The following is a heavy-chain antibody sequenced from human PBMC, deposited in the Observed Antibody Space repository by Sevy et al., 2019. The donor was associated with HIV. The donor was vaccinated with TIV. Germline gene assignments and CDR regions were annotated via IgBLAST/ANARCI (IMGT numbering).Heavy chain of an antibody. CDR2: ISYDGSNK. V-gene: IGHV3-30-3*01. Sequence: GGSLRLSCAASGFTFSSYAMHWVRQAPGKGLEWVAVISYDGSNKYYADSVKGRFTISRDNSKNTLYLQMNSLRAEDTAVYYCATTGYCGGDCYSGGYYGMDVWGQGTTVTVSS. CDR3: ATTGYCGGDCYSGGYYGMDV. CDR1: GFTFSSYA. D-gene: IGHD2-21*02. J-gene: IGHJ6*02.